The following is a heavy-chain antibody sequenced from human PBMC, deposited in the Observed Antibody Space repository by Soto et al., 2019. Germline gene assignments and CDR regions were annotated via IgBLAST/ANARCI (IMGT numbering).Heavy chain of an antibody. V-gene: IGHV1-69*06. Sequence: QVQLVQSGAEVKKPGSSVKVSCKASGGTFSNYAISWVRQAPGQGLEWMGGIIPIFGTANYAQKFQGRVTITAEKSTSKSYMELSRLRYEDTAVYYCAIGAAGSRCTADGTSYNWFDHWGQGTLFTVSS. CDR3: AIGAAGSRCTADGTSYNWFDH. D-gene: IGHD2-15*01. CDR2: IIPIFGTA. J-gene: IGHJ5*02. CDR1: GGTFSNYA.